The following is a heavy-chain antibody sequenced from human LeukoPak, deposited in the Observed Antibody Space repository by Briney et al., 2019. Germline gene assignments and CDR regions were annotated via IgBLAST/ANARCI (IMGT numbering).Heavy chain of an antibody. CDR2: ISSSGST. V-gene: IGHV4-61*02. CDR1: GGSISSGSYY. CDR3: ARGPYSYDSSGAFDI. Sequence: PSETLSLTCTVSGGSISSGSYYWSWIRQPAGKGLEWIGRISSSGSTNYNPSLMSRVTISVDTSKNQFSLKLSSVTAADTAVYFCARGPYSYDSSGAFDIWGQGTMVTVSS. J-gene: IGHJ3*02. D-gene: IGHD3-22*01.